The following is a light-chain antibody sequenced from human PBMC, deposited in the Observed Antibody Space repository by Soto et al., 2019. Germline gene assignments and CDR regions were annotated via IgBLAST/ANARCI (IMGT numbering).Light chain of an antibody. CDR3: SSYTNKDTLL. J-gene: IGLJ3*02. CDR1: SSDVGGYDH. CDR2: DVT. V-gene: IGLV2-14*03. Sequence: QSALTQPASVSGSPGQSITISCTGTSSDVGGYDHVSWYQQHPGKAPKLIIYDVTFRPSGISSRFSGSKSDNTASLAVSGLQPEDEADYYCSSYTNKDTLLFGGGTKVTVL.